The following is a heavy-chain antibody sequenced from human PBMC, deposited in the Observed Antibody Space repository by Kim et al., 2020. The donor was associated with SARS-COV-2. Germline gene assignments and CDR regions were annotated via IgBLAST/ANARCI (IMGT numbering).Heavy chain of an antibody. J-gene: IGHJ4*02. CDR2: IRRKADNYAT. Sequence: GGSLRLSCAASGLTFSDSSIHWVRQASGKGLEWVGRIRRKADNYATAYAASVKGRFSISRDDSKNTAYLQMNSLKTEDTAVYYCIYDFWSGYSPNPQDDYWGQGTLVTVSS. V-gene: IGHV3-73*01. D-gene: IGHD3-3*01. CDR3: IYDFWSGYSPNPQDDY. CDR1: GLTFSDSS.